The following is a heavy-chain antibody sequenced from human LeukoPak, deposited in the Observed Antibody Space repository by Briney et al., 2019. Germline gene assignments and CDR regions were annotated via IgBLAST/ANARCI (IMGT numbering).Heavy chain of an antibody. D-gene: IGHD3-16*01. CDR1: GYTFTGYY. CDR2: INPNSGGT. J-gene: IGHJ4*02. Sequence: ASVKVSCTASGYTFTGYYMHWVRQAPGQGLEWMGWINPNSGGTNYAQKFQGRVTMTRDTSISTAYMELSRLRSDDTAVYYCARDPPKGLGLSARYWGQGTLVTVSS. CDR3: ARDPPKGLGLSARY. V-gene: IGHV1-2*02.